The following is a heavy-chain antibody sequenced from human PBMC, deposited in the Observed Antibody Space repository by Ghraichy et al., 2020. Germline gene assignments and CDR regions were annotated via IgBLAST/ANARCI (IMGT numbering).Heavy chain of an antibody. CDR1: GFTFSSYA. D-gene: IGHD2-15*01. Sequence: GESLNISCGASGFTFSSYAMSWVRQAPGKGLEWVSAISGSGGSTYYADSVKGRFTISRDNSKNTLYLQMSSLRAEDTAVYYCAKGEDVGIGWFDPWGQGTLVTVSS. CDR2: ISGSGGST. V-gene: IGHV3-23*01. J-gene: IGHJ5*02. CDR3: AKGEDVGIGWFDP.